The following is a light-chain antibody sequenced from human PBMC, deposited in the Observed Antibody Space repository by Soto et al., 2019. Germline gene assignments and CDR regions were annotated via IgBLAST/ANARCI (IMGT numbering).Light chain of an antibody. CDR2: DAS. J-gene: IGKJ2*01. V-gene: IGKV1-39*01. CDR3: QQSDSTPYT. CDR1: QAINTY. Sequence: DIQMTQSPSTLSASLGDRFAVTCRASQAINTYLAWYQQKPGKAPKLLIYDASTLKSGVPSRFSGSGSGTDFTLTIASLQPEDFSTYYCQQSDSTPYTFGQGTKVDIK.